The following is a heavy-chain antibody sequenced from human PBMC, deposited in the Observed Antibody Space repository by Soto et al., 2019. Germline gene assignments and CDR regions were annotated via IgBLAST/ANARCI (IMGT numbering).Heavy chain of an antibody. V-gene: IGHV3-23*01. CDR3: AKVLDTSGPNVFGP. D-gene: IGHD5-18*01. J-gene: IGHJ5*02. Sequence: EVQLLESGGGLVQPGGYLRLSCAASGFTLTNYDMSWVRQAPGKGLEWVSGTSGSGATTYYADSVRGRFTISRDNSENTLYLQMNSRSAEDTAVYYCAKVLDTSGPNVFGPWGQGTLVTVSS. CDR1: GFTLTNYD. CDR2: TSGSGATT.